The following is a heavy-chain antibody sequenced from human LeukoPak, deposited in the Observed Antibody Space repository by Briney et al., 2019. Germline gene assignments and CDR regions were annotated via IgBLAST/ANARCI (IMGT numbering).Heavy chain of an antibody. Sequence: SETLSLTCTVSGGSTSSYYWSWIRQPAGKGLEWIGRIYTSGSTNYNPSLKSRVTMSIDTSKNQFSLKLSSVTAADTAVYYCARHLGGSGSHDTFDIWGQGTIVTVSS. J-gene: IGHJ3*02. CDR3: ARHLGGSGSHDTFDI. D-gene: IGHD3-10*01. CDR1: GGSTSSYY. CDR2: IYTSGST. V-gene: IGHV4-4*07.